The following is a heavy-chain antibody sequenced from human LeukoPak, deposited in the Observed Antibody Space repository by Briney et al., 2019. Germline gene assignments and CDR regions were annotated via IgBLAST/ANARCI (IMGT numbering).Heavy chain of an antibody. V-gene: IGHV4-59*01. D-gene: IGHD3-10*01. CDR2: IYYSGST. Sequence: SETLSLTCTVSRGSISSYYWSWIRQPPEKGLEWIGYIYYSGSTNYNPSLKSRVTISVDTSKNQFSLKLSSVTAADTAVYYCARIVRGVISPDDAFDIWGQGTMVTVSS. CDR1: RGSISSYY. CDR3: ARIVRGVISPDDAFDI. J-gene: IGHJ3*02.